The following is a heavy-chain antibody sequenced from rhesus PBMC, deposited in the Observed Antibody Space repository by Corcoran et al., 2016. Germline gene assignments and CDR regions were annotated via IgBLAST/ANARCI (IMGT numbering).Heavy chain of an antibody. CDR3: ARGSSGWSGGGLDS. CDR2: INPYNGNT. V-gene: IGHV1S2*01. J-gene: IGHJ6*01. Sequence: QVQLVQSGAEVKKPGSSVKVSCKASGYTFTDYYMHWVRQAPRQGLEWMGLINPYNGNTKYGQKFQVRVTMTGDTSTSTAYMELGSLRSEDTAVYYCARGSSGWSGGGLDSWGQGVVVTVSS. D-gene: IGHD6S26*01. CDR1: GYTFTDYY.